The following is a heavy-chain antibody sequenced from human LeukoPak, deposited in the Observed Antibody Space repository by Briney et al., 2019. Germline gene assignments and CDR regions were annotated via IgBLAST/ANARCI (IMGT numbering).Heavy chain of an antibody. CDR2: ISYDGSNK. Sequence: GRSLRLSCAASGFTFSSYGMHWVRQAPGKGLEWVALISYDGSNKYYADSVKGRFTIPRDNSKNTLYLQMNSLRADDTAVYYCARAPPFSDTFYDLDYWGQGTLVTVSS. CDR1: GFTFSSYG. D-gene: IGHD2/OR15-2a*01. CDR3: ARAPPFSDTFYDLDY. J-gene: IGHJ4*02. V-gene: IGHV3-30*03.